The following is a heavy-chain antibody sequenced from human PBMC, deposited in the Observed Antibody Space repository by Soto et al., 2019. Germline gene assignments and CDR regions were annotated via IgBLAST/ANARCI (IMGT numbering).Heavy chain of an antibody. CDR1: GFSLSTSGVG. CDR2: IYWNDDK. D-gene: IGHD2-21*01. Sequence: QITLKESGPTLVKPTQTLTLTCTFSGFSLSTSGVGVGWIRQPPGKALEWLALIYWNDDKRYSPSLKSRLTITKDTSKNQVVLTMTNMDPVDTATYYCAHRRVDCYNWLGAPFDYWGQGTLVTVSS. J-gene: IGHJ4*02. V-gene: IGHV2-5*01. CDR3: AHRRVDCYNWLGAPFDY.